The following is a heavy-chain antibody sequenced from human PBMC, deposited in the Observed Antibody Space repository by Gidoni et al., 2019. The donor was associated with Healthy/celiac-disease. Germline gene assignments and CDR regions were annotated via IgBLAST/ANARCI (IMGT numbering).Heavy chain of an antibody. CDR2: ISYDGSNK. CDR1: GFTFSSYA. D-gene: IGHD3-22*01. CDR3: ARHYYDSSGYSNWFDP. Sequence: QVQLVESGGGVVQPGRSLRLSCAASGFTFSSYAMHWVRQAPGKGLEWGAVISYDGSNKYYADSVKGRFTISRDNSKNTLYLQMNSLRAEDTAVYYCARHYYDSSGYSNWFDPWGQGTLVTVSS. V-gene: IGHV3-30*04. J-gene: IGHJ5*02.